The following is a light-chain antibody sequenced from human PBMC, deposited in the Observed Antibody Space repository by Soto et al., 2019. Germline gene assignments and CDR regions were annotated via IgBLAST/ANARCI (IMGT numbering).Light chain of an antibody. Sequence: EIVMTQSRATLSVSPGERATLSCRASQGIKDYVAWFQQKPGQAPRILIYGESTRATAIPDRFSGSGSGTDLNLTINRLEPEDSAVYCCHKYGASPWTFGQGTKVDIK. CDR2: GES. J-gene: IGKJ1*01. CDR3: HKYGASPWT. CDR1: QGIKDY. V-gene: IGKV3-20*01.